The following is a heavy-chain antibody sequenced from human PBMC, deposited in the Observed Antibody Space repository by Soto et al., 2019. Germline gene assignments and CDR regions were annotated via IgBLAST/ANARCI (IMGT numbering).Heavy chain of an antibody. D-gene: IGHD6-13*01. V-gene: IGHV1-69-2*01. CDR3: AIRRAYSNTWYYFDN. CDR1: GYTFTDYY. J-gene: IGHJ4*02. Sequence: EVQLVQSGTDVKKPGATVKISCKASGYTFTDYYVHWVQQAPGKGLQWMGLVDPEDGQTAYAEKFQGRVTLTADSPTDTAFLQLSGLTYDDTAVYYCAIRRAYSNTWYYFDNWGQGTLVTVSS. CDR2: VDPEDGQT.